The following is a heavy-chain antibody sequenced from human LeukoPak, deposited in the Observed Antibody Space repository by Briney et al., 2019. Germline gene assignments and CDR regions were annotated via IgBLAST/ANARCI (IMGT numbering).Heavy chain of an antibody. V-gene: IGHV3-74*01. CDR3: AKEPHSDYSDHTDSFDI. CDR2: INGDGTST. CDR1: GFTFSSYW. Sequence: PGGSLRLSCAASGFTFSSYWMHWVRQAPGKGLVWVSRINGDGTSTDYADSVKGRFSISRDNAKNTLYLQMNSLRPEDTAVYYCAKEPHSDYSDHTDSFDIWGQGTMVTVSS. J-gene: IGHJ3*02. D-gene: IGHD4-17*01.